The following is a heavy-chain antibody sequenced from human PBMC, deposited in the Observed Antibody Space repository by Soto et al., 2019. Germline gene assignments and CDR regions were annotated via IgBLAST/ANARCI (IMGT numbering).Heavy chain of an antibody. CDR3: ARVGGRSSLGADS. CDR1: GFTFSTYW. Sequence: EVQLVESGGGLVQPGGSLRLSCAASGFTFSTYWMHWVRQAPGKGLIWVSRINSDGSSTSYADSVKGRFTISRDNAKYTLYLQMHSLRAEDTAVYYCARVGGRSSLGADSWGQGTLVTVSS. J-gene: IGHJ4*02. V-gene: IGHV3-74*01. CDR2: INSDGSST.